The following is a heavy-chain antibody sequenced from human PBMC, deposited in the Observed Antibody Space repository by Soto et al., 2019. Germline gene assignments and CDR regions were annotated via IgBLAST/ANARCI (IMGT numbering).Heavy chain of an antibody. V-gene: IGHV1-69*01. CDR3: ARVWKDSTPWGWFDP. D-gene: IGHD3-22*01. Sequence: QVQLVQSGAEVKKPGSSVKVSCKASGGTFSSYAIGWVRQAPGQGLEWMGGIIPIFGTANYAQKFQGRVTITADESTSTAYMELSSLRSEDTAVYYCARVWKDSTPWGWFDPWGQGTLVTVSS. CDR2: IIPIFGTA. J-gene: IGHJ5*02. CDR1: GGTFSSYA.